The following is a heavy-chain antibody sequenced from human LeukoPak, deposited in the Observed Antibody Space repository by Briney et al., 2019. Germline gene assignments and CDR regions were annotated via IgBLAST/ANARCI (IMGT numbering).Heavy chain of an antibody. Sequence: SETLSLTCTVSGGSISSSSYYWGWIRQPPGKGLEWIGSIYYSGSTYYNPSLKSRVTISVDTSKNQFSLKLSSVTAADTAVYYCARDSSWFGEFLSYFDYWGQGTLVTVSS. CDR1: GGSISSSSYY. J-gene: IGHJ4*02. CDR2: IYYSGST. CDR3: ARDSSWFGEFLSYFDY. D-gene: IGHD3-10*01. V-gene: IGHV4-39*07.